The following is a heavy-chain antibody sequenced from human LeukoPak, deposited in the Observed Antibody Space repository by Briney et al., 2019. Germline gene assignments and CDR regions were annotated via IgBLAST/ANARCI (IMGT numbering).Heavy chain of an antibody. CDR1: GFTFSSYS. CDR3: ARDGGIVVVPAAPDY. D-gene: IGHD2-2*01. V-gene: IGHV3-21*01. J-gene: IGHJ4*02. Sequence: PGGSLRLSCAASGFTFSSYSMNWVRQAPGKGLEWVSSISSSSYIYYADSVKGRFTISRDNAKNSLYLQMNSLRAEDTAVYYCARDGGIVVVPAAPDYWGQGTLVTVSS. CDR2: ISSSSYI.